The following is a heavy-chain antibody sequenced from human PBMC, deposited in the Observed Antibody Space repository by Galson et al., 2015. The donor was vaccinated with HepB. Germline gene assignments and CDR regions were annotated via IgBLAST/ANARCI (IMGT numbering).Heavy chain of an antibody. J-gene: IGHJ4*02. CDR1: GFTFSSYS. CDR3: ARGPSRRFRELFFSPYFDY. CDR2: ISSSSSYI. Sequence: SLRLSCAASGFTFSSYSMNWVRQAPGKGLEWVSFISSSSSYIYYADSVKGRFTISRDNAKNSLYLQMNSLRAEDTAVYYCARGPSRRFRELFFSPYFDYWGQGTLVTVSS. V-gene: IGHV3-21*01. D-gene: IGHD3-10*01.